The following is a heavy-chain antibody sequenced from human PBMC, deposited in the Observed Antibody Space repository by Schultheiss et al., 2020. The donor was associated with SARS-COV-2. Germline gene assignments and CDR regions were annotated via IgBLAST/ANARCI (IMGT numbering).Heavy chain of an antibody. CDR3: ARVCSSTSCHDY. D-gene: IGHD2-2*01. CDR1: GYTFTGYY. V-gene: IGHV1-2*04. Sequence: ASVKISCNASGYTFTGYYMHWVRQAPGQGLEWMGWINPNSGGTNYAQKFQGWVTMTRDTSISTAYMELSRLRSDDTAVYYCARVCSSTSCHDYWGQGTLVTVAS. J-gene: IGHJ4*02. CDR2: INPNSGGT.